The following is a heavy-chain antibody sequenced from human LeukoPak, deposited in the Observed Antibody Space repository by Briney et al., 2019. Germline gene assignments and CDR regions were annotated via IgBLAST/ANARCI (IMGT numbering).Heavy chain of an antibody. Sequence: SETLSLTCAVYGGSFSGYYWSWIRQPPGKGLEWIGEINHSGSTNYNPSLKSRVTISVDTSKNQFSLKLSSVTAADTAVYYCARVQRRGSSYYGSGSYFYYTPYGMDVWGQGTTVTVSS. CDR3: ARVQRRGSSYYGSGSYFYYTPYGMDV. V-gene: IGHV4-34*01. CDR1: GGSFSGYY. J-gene: IGHJ6*02. CDR2: INHSGST. D-gene: IGHD3-10*01.